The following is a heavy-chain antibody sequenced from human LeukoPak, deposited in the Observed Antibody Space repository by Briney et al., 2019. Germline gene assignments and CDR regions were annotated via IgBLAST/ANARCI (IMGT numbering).Heavy chain of an antibody. J-gene: IGHJ6*02. V-gene: IGHV3-21*01. Sequence: GGSLRLSCAASGFTFSSYSMNWVRQAPGKELEWVSSISSSSSYIYYADSVKGRFTISRDNAKNSLYLQMNSLRAEDTAVYYCASRYCSGGSCYATYYGMDVWGQGTTVTVSS. CDR1: GFTFSSYS. D-gene: IGHD2-15*01. CDR3: ASRYCSGGSCYATYYGMDV. CDR2: ISSSSSYI.